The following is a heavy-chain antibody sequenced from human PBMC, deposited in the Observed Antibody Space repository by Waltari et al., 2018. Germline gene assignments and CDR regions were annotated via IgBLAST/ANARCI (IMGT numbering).Heavy chain of an antibody. Sequence: QVQLQQWGAGLLKPSETLSLTCAVYGGSFSGYYWSWIRQPPGKGLEWIGEINHSGSTNSNPSLKSRVTISVDTSKNQFSLKLSSVTAADTAVYYCASQYYDFWSGYKYYFDYWGQGTLVTVSS. J-gene: IGHJ4*02. D-gene: IGHD3-3*01. CDR3: ASQYYDFWSGYKYYFDY. V-gene: IGHV4-34*01. CDR1: GGSFSGYY. CDR2: INHSGST.